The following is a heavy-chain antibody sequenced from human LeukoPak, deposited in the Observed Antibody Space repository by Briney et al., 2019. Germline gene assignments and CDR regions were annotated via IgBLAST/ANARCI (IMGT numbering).Heavy chain of an antibody. CDR3: ARDLELGHLTVPLGY. Sequence: SVKVSCKASGGTFSSYAISWVRQAPGQGLKWMGGIIPIFGTANYAQKFQGRVTITTDESTSTAYMELSSLRSEDTAVYYCARDLELGHLTVPLGYWGQGTLVTVSS. D-gene: IGHD7-27*01. CDR1: GGTFSSYA. V-gene: IGHV1-69*05. J-gene: IGHJ4*02. CDR2: IIPIFGTA.